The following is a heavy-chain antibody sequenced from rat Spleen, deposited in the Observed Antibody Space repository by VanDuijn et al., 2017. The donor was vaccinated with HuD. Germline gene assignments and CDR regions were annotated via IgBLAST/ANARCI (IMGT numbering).Heavy chain of an antibody. V-gene: IGHV5-7*01. CDR2: ISYDGGST. Sequence: EVQLVESGGGLVQPGRSMKLSCAASGFPFSNYDMAWVRQAPKADLEWVATISYDGGSTNSRDSVKGRFTVSRDNAKSTLYLQMDSLRSEDTATYYCARHGREGYFDYWGQGVMVTVSS. CDR3: ARHGREGYFDY. J-gene: IGHJ2*01. D-gene: IGHD1-11*01. CDR1: GFPFSNYD.